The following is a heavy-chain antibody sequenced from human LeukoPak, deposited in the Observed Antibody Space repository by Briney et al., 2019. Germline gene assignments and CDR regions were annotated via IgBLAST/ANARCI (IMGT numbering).Heavy chain of an antibody. D-gene: IGHD5-18*01. CDR2: ISGDGGST. CDR3: AKDIYNYGYGGAAY. J-gene: IGHJ4*02. V-gene: IGHV3-43*02. CDR1: GFTFDDYA. Sequence: PGGSLRLSCAASGFTFDDYAMHWVRQAPGKGLEWVSLISGDGGSTYYADSVKGRFTIFRDNSKNSLYLQMNSLRTEDTALYYCAKDIYNYGYGGAAYWGQGTLVTVSS.